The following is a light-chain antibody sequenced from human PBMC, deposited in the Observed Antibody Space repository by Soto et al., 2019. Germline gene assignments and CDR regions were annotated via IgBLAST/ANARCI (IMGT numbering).Light chain of an antibody. CDR3: QQVNSYPLT. CDR2: GAS. CDR1: QGISSF. Sequence: DIQLTQYPPFLSASVGDRVTIICRASQGISSFLAWYQQKPGKAPKLLISGASTVERGVPSRFSGSGSGAEFTLTISSLQPEDFATYYCQQVNSYPLTFGPGTKVDIK. V-gene: IGKV1-9*01. J-gene: IGKJ3*01.